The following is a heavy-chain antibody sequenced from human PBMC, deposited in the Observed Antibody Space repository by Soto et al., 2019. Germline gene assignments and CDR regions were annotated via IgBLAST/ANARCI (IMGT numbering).Heavy chain of an antibody. Sequence: EVQLVESGGGLIQPGGSLRLSCAASGFTVSSNYMSWVRQAPGKGLEWVSVIYSGGSTYYADSVKGRFTISRDNSKTTLYLQMNSLRAEDTAVYYCARNITMDPLLLSWCQGTLVTVSS. CDR1: GFTVSSNY. J-gene: IGHJ5*02. V-gene: IGHV3-53*01. CDR2: IYSGGST. CDR3: ARNITMDPLLLS. D-gene: IGHD3-10*01.